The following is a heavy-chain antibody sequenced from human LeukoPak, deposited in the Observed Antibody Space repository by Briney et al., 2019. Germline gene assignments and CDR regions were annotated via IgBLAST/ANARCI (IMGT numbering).Heavy chain of an antibody. Sequence: ASVKVSCKVSGYTLTELSMHWVRQAPGKGLEWMGGFDPEDGETIYAQKFQGRVTMTEDISTDTAYMELGSLRSEDTAVYYCATRPYYYDSSGYLNFDYWGQGTLVTVSS. CDR3: ATRPYYYDSSGYLNFDY. CDR1: GYTLTELS. CDR2: FDPEDGET. J-gene: IGHJ4*02. D-gene: IGHD3-22*01. V-gene: IGHV1-24*01.